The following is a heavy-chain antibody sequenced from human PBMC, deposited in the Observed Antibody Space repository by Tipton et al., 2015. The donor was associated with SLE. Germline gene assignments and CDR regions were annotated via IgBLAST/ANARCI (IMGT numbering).Heavy chain of an antibody. J-gene: IGHJ4*02. Sequence: TLSLTCTVSGGSINSNYWSWIRQPPGEGLEWIGYIFFGGSTNYNPSLKSRVTISADTSNNQFSLKLSSVTAADTAVYYCARVSHVVDYFDSWGQGTLVTVSS. CDR3: ARVSHVVDYFDS. CDR1: GGSINSNY. CDR2: IFFGGST. V-gene: IGHV4-59*01. D-gene: IGHD2-21*01.